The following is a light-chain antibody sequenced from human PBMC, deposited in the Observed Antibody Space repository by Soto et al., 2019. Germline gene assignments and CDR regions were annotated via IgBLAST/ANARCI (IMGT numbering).Light chain of an antibody. CDR1: QSISSY. CDR3: QQSYSTHT. CDR2: AAS. Sequence: DIQMTKSPSSLSASVGDRVTITCRASQSISSYLNWYQQKPRKAPKLLIYAASSLQSGVPSRFSGSGSGSDFTLTISSLQPKDFATYYCQQSYSTHTFGQGTKLEIK. V-gene: IGKV1-39*01. J-gene: IGKJ2*01.